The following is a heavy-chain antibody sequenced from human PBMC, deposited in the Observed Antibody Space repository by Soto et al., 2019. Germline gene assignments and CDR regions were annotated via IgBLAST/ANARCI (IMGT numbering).Heavy chain of an antibody. CDR2: ISGSGASA. J-gene: IGHJ4*02. CDR3: AKGSRGYTTYDFDY. CDR1: EFSFGGYA. V-gene: IGHV3-23*01. Sequence: EVQLLESGGGLVQPGGSLRLSCAASEFSFGGYAMSWVRQAPGKGLEWVSSISGSGASAFYAASVRGRFTISRDNTGNTVSLQMNSLRAEDTGLYYCAKGSRGYTTYDFDYWGQGTRITVSS. D-gene: IGHD5-18*01.